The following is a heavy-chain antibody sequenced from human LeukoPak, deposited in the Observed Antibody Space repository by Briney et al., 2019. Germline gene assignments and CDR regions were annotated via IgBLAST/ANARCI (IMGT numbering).Heavy chain of an antibody. V-gene: IGHV4-4*07. CDR3: ARGGVNLQYYYYMDV. Sequence: SETLSLTCTVSGGSISSYYWGWIRQPAGKGLEWIGRIYTSGSTNYNPSLKSRVTMSVDTSKNQFSLKLSSVTAADTAVYYCARGGVNLQYYYYMDVWGKGTTVTISS. CDR2: IYTSGST. CDR1: GGSISSYY. J-gene: IGHJ6*03. D-gene: IGHD3-10*01.